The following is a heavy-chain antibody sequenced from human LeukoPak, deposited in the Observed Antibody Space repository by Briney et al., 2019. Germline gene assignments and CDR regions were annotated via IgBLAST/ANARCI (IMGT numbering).Heavy chain of an antibody. J-gene: IGHJ1*01. V-gene: IGHV3-7*04. CDR1: GFTFSSYW. D-gene: IGHD6-19*01. CDR3: ARADLSGWSHAEYFRH. CDR2: IKQDGSEK. Sequence: PGGSLRLPCAASGFTFSSYWMSWVPQAPGKGLVWVANIKQDGSEKYYVDSVKGRFTISRDNAKNSLYLQMNSLRAEDTAVYYCARADLSGWSHAEYFRHWGQGTLVTVSS.